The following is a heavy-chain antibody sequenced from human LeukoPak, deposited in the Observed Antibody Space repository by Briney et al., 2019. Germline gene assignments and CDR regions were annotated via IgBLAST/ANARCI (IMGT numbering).Heavy chain of an antibody. D-gene: IGHD6-19*01. CDR1: GSSFSDYI. CDR2: IRSDGSST. CDR3: TRRYGDHSGWAGYHDS. V-gene: IGHV3-64*01. J-gene: IGHJ4*02. Sequence: GGSLRLSCVASGSSFSDYIMHWVRQAPGKGLEYVSAIRSDGSSTVYPNSVKGRFTISRDNSKSTLYLQLGSLRAEDTAVYYCTRRYGDHSGWAGYHDSWGQGTLVTVSS.